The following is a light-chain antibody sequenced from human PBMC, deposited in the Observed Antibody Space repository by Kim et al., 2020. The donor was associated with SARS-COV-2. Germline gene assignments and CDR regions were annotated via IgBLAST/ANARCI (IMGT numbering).Light chain of an antibody. CDR3: SSYTSSNIYV. CDR1: SSDVGGYNF. Sequence: GQSITISCTGTSSDVGGYNFVSWYQQHPGKAPKLMIYEVSRRPSGVSNRFSGSKSGNTASLTISGLQAEDEADYYCSSYTSSNIYVFGTGTKVTVL. J-gene: IGLJ1*01. CDR2: EVS. V-gene: IGLV2-14*01.